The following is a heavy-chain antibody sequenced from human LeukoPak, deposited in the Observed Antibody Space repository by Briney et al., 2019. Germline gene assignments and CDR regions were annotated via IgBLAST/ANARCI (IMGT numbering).Heavy chain of an antibody. CDR3: AKDRELIPPYLGY. CDR1: GFTFSSYS. Sequence: GGSLRLSCAASGFTFSSYSMNWVRQAPGKGLEWVSAISGSGGSTYYADSVKGRFTISRDNSKNTLYLQMNSLRAEDTAVYYCAKDRELIPPYLGYWGQGTLVTVSS. J-gene: IGHJ4*02. CDR2: ISGSGGST. D-gene: IGHD1-26*01. V-gene: IGHV3-23*01.